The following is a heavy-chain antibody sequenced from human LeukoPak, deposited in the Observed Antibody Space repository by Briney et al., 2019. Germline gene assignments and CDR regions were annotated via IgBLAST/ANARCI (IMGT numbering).Heavy chain of an antibody. CDR2: IKSKTNGGTT. V-gene: IGHV3-15*01. J-gene: IGHJ4*02. CDR1: GFTFNHAW. CDR3: TWVGARYYFDY. Sequence: GGSLRLSCAASGFTFNHAWMSWVRQAPGKGXXXXXXIKSKTNGGTTDYAAPVKGRFTISRDDSKNTLYLQMNSLKTEDTAVYYCTWVGARYYFDYWGQGTLVTVSS. D-gene: IGHD1-26*01.